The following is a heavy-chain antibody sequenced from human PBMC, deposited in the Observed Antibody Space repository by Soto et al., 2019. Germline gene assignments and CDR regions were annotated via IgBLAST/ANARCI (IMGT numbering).Heavy chain of an antibody. CDR2: IYYTGST. CDR1: GDSISTYY. V-gene: IGHV4-59*01. Sequence: SETLSLTCTVSGDSISTYYWSWVRQPPGKGPEWIGYIYYTGSTNYNSSLKSRVTISVDTSKNQFSLKLSSVTAADTAVYYCARGLYDVLTGYYPWSYHYYMDVWGKGTTVTVSS. CDR3: ARGLYDVLTGYYPWSYHYYMDV. J-gene: IGHJ6*03. D-gene: IGHD3-9*01.